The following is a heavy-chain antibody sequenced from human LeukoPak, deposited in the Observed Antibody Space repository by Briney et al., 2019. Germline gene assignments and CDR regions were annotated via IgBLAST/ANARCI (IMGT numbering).Heavy chain of an antibody. D-gene: IGHD6-19*01. CDR1: GCSISSYY. CDR2: IYYSGST. Sequence: SETLSLTCTVSGCSISSYYWSWIRQPPGKGLEWIGYIYYSGSTNYNPSLKSRVTISVDTSKIQFSLKLSSVTAADTAVYYCARGMWSSGWFGLDYWGQGTLVTVSS. J-gene: IGHJ4*02. CDR3: ARGMWSSGWFGLDY. V-gene: IGHV4-59*01.